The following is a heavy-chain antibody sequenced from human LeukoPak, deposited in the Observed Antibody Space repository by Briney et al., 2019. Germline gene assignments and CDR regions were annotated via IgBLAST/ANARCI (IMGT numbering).Heavy chain of an antibody. J-gene: IGHJ6*03. Sequence: KPSETLSLTCTVSGGSISSSSYYWGWIRQPPGKGLEWIGSIYYSGSTSYIPSLKSRVTISVDTSKNQFSLKVSSVTAADTAVYYCARTPKTVKNYYYMDVWGKGTTVTISS. D-gene: IGHD4-17*01. CDR2: IYYSGST. CDR1: GGSISSSSYY. CDR3: ARTPKTVKNYYYMDV. V-gene: IGHV4-39*07.